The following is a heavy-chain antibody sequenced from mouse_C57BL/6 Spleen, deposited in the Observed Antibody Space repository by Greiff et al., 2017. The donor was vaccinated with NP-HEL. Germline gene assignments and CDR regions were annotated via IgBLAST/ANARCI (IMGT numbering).Heavy chain of an antibody. CDR1: GYTFTSYG. CDR3: ARDRTRDAMDY. Sequence: QVQLQQSGAELARPGASVKLSCKASGYTFTSYGISWVKQRTGQGLEWIGEIYPRSGNTYYNEKFKGKATLTADKSSSTAYMELRSLTSEDSAVYFCARDRTRDAMDYWGQGTSVTVSS. CDR2: IYPRSGNT. V-gene: IGHV1-81*01. J-gene: IGHJ4*01.